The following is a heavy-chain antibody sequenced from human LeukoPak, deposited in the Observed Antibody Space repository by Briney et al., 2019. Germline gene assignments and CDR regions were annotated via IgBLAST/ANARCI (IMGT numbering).Heavy chain of an antibody. CDR3: ASTKKYYDILTGYVSSYYFDY. J-gene: IGHJ4*02. D-gene: IGHD3-9*01. CDR2: INPNSGGT. Sequence: ASVKVSCKASGYTFTGYYMHWVRQAPGQGLEWMGWINPNSGGTNYAQKFQGRVTMTRDTSISTAYTELSRLRSDDTAVYYCASTKKYYDILTGYVSSYYFDYWGQGTLVTVSS. V-gene: IGHV1-2*02. CDR1: GYTFTGYY.